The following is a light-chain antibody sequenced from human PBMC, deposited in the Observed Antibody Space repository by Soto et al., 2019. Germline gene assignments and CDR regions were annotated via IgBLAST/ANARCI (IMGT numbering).Light chain of an antibody. CDR1: SSDVGGYDY. CDR3: SSYSSSSTPWV. Sequence: QSALTQAASVSGSPGQSITISCTGTSSDVGGYDYVSWYQHHPGKAPKLVIYEVSNRPSGVSNRFSGSKSGNTASLTISGLQAEDEAHYYCSSYSSSSTPWVFGGGTKLTVL. CDR2: EVS. V-gene: IGLV2-14*01. J-gene: IGLJ3*02.